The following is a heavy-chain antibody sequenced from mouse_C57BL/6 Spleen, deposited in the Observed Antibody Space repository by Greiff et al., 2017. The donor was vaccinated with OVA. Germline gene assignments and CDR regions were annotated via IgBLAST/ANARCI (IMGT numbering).Heavy chain of an antibody. CDR1: GYAFSSSW. CDR3: ARGGYYGSSYIYWYFDV. CDR2: IYPGDGDT. D-gene: IGHD1-1*01. Sequence: VKLVESGPELVKPGASVKISCKASGYAFSSSWMNWVKQRPGKGLEWIGRIYPGDGDTNYNGKFKGKATLTADKSSSTAYMQLSSLTSEDSAVYFCARGGYYGSSYIYWYFDVWGTGTTVTVSS. J-gene: IGHJ1*03. V-gene: IGHV1-82*01.